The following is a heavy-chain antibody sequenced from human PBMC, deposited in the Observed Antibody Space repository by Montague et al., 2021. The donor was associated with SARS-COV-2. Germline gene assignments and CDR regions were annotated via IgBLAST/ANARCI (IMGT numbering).Heavy chain of an antibody. CDR2: IYYSGST. V-gene: IGHV4-31*03. D-gene: IGHD6-19*01. CDR1: GGSISSGGYY. CDR3: ARVHFVSSGWYPDAFDI. J-gene: IGHJ3*02. Sequence: TLSLTRTVSGGSISSGGYYWSWIRQHPGKGLEWIGYIYYSGSTYYNPSLKSRLTISVDTSKNQFSLKLSSVTAADTAVYYCARVHFVSSGWYPDAFDIWGQGTMVTVSS.